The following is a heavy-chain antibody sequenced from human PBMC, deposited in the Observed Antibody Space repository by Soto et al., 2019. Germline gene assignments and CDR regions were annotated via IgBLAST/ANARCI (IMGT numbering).Heavy chain of an antibody. J-gene: IGHJ6*02. CDR3: ARDTAGAHYYYYYGMDV. D-gene: IGHD1-26*01. Sequence: QVQLQESGPGLVKPSETLSLTCTVSGGSISSYYWSWIRQPPGKGLEWIGYIYYSGSTNYNPSLKSRVSISVETTKNQFSLKLSSVTAADTAVYYCARDTAGAHYYYYYGMDVWGQVTTVTVSS. CDR2: IYYSGST. V-gene: IGHV4-59*01. CDR1: GGSISSYY.